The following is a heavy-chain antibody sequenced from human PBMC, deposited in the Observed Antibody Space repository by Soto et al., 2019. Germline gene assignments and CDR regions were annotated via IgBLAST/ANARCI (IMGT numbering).Heavy chain of an antibody. V-gene: IGHV1-46*03. CDR3: SRVDPGETSPFDH. Sequence: ASVKVSCKASGYIFTSYYIHWVRQAPGQGLEWMGWINPFDGSRMFAQSFQGRVTMTRDTSTSTVYIEVSSLRSEDTAVYYCSRVDPGETSPFDHWGQGTLVTVSS. CDR2: INPFDGSR. D-gene: IGHD3-10*01. J-gene: IGHJ4*02. CDR1: GYIFTSYY.